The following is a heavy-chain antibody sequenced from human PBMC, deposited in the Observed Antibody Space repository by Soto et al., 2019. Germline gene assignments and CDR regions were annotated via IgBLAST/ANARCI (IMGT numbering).Heavy chain of an antibody. CDR2: INPNSGGT. J-gene: IGHJ5*02. V-gene: IGHV1-2*02. D-gene: IGHD3-3*01. CDR3: ARRGTYYDFWSGFQNWFDP. Sequence: SVKVSCKASGYTFTGHYMHWVRQAPGQGLEWMGWINPNSGGTNYAQKFQGRVTMTRDTSISTAYMELSRLRSDDTAVYYCARRGTYYDFWSGFQNWFDPWGQGTLVTV. CDR1: GYTFTGHY.